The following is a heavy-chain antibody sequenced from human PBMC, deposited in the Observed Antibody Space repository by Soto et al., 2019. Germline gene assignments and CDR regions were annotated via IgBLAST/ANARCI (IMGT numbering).Heavy chain of an antibody. CDR1: GDSVSSNSAG. Sequence: PSQTLSLTCAITGDSVSSNSAGWSWVRQSPSRGLGWLGRTYYRSKWYYEYAVSVRGRITINPDTSKNRYSLQLNSVTPEDTAVYFCARGEQYSGRIFDYWGQGTLVTVSS. CDR3: ARGEQYSGRIFDY. J-gene: IGHJ4*01. CDR2: TYYRSKWYY. V-gene: IGHV6-1*01. D-gene: IGHD1-26*01.